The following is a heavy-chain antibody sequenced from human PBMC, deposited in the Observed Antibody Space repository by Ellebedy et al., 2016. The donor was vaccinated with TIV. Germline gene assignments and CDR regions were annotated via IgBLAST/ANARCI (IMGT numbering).Heavy chain of an antibody. CDR3: ARWVAVAATYCDY. CDR1: GGSFSGYY. D-gene: IGHD6-19*01. Sequence: MPSETLSLTCAVYGGSFSGYYWSWIRQPPGKGLEWLGEINHSRITNYNPSLKSRVTISVDTSKNQFSLKLSSVTAADTAVYYRARWVAVAATYCDYWGQGTLVTVSS. V-gene: IGHV4-34*01. CDR2: INHSRIT. J-gene: IGHJ4*02.